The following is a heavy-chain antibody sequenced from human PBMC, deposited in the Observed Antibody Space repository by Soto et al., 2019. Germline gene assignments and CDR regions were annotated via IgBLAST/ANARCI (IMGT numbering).Heavy chain of an antibody. J-gene: IGHJ4*02. CDR1: GFPFTRYS. V-gene: IGHV3-21*06. CDR2: ISSTTNYI. CDR3: ARESEDLTSNFDY. Sequence: LRLSCAASGFPFTRYSMNWVRQAPGKVLEWVSSISSTTNYIYYGDSMKGRFTISRDNAKNSLYLEMHSLRAEDTAVYYCARESEDLTSNFDYWGQGTLVTVSS.